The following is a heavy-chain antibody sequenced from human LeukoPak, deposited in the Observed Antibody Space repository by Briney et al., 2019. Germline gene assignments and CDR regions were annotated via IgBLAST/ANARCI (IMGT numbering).Heavy chain of an antibody. CDR1: GYTFTSYG. Sequence: ASVKVSCKASGYTFTSYGISWVRQAPGQGLEWMGWISAYNGNTNYAQKLQGRVTMTTDTSTSTAYMELRSLRSDDTAVYYCARARVYDSSGYYQLDAFDIRGQGTMVTVSS. D-gene: IGHD3-22*01. V-gene: IGHV1-18*01. CDR3: ARARVYDSSGYYQLDAFDI. CDR2: ISAYNGNT. J-gene: IGHJ3*02.